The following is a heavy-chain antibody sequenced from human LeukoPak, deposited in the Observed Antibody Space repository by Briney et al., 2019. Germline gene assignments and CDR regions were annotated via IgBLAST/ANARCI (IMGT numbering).Heavy chain of an antibody. Sequence: GGSLRLSCSASGLTFSSYAMHWFRQAPGKGLEYFSAFSSNGGITYNAHSVKGRLTNSRNNANRTMYLQMSSRRAENAAVYDCLKDRSPVPHDWFDYWGQGTLVTVSS. CDR2: FSSNGGIT. CDR1: GLTFSSYA. V-gene: IGHV3-64D*06. CDR3: LKDRSPVPHDWFDY. J-gene: IGHJ5*01.